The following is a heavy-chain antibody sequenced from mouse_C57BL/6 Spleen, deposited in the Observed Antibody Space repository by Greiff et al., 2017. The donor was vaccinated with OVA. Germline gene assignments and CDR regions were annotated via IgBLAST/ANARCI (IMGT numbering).Heavy chain of an antibody. CDR3: TRGYYGSYVVFSFDY. CDR2: IDPEPGGT. V-gene: IGHV1-15*01. CDR1: GYTFTDYE. Sequence: VQLQQSGAELVRPGASVTLSCKASGYTFTDYELHWVKPTPAPGLAWIGAIDPEPGGTAYNQKFTGQATLTADTASSTAYLGLRSLTSEDSAVYYCTRGYYGSYVVFSFDYWGQGTTLTVSS. D-gene: IGHD2-1*01. J-gene: IGHJ2*01.